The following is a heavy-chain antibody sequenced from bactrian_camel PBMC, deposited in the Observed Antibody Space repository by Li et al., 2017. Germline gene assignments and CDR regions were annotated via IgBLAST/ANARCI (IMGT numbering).Heavy chain of an antibody. V-gene: IGHV3S53*01. D-gene: IGHD6*01. CDR2: IAIDGDT. J-gene: IGHJ4*01. Sequence: QVQLVESGGGSVQAGATLTLSCVASGGTYNDYCMGWFRQASDKKREGVAAIAIDGDTTYADSLKGRFTISRDNAKNLVYLQMNSLKPEDTAHYYCAGAIAGWSGFLQGTQVTVS. CDR1: GGTYNDYC.